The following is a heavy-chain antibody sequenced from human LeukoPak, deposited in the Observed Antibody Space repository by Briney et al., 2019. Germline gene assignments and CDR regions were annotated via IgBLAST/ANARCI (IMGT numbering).Heavy chain of an antibody. V-gene: IGHV3-9*01. D-gene: IGHD1-26*01. Sequence: PGGSLRLSCAASGFTFDDYAMHWVRQAPGKGLEWVSGISWNSGSIGYADSVKGRFTISRDNAKNSLYLQMNSLRAEDTALYYCAKARTPKVGATRGFDYWGQGTLVTVSS. CDR1: GFTFDDYA. J-gene: IGHJ4*02. CDR3: AKARTPKVGATRGFDY. CDR2: ISWNSGSI.